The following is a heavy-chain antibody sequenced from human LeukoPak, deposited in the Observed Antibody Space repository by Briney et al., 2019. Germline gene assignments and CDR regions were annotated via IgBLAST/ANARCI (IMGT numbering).Heavy chain of an antibody. J-gene: IGHJ3*02. CDR3: ARWVNIDI. CDR2: IKQDGSEK. CDR1: GFTFSSYG. V-gene: IGHV3-7*01. Sequence: GGSLRLSCAASGFTFSSYGMHWVRQAPGKGLEWVANIKQDGSEKYYVDSVKGRFTISRDNAKNSLYLQMNSLRAEDTAVYYCARWVNIDIWGQGTMVTVSS.